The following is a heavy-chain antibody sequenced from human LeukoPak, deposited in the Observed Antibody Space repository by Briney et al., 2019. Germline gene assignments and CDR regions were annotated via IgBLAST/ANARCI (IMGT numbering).Heavy chain of an antibody. J-gene: IGHJ4*02. CDR3: ARDPTTVVTTPYYFDF. CDR1: GGSFSGYH. CDR2: INDRGQT. Sequence: KASETLSLTCAVHGGSFSGYHWNWIRQSPGKGREWIGEINDRGQTNYNPSLESRLTISVDTSKKQFSLKLNSVTAADTAVYYCARDPTTVVTTPYYFDFWGQGTMVTVSS. D-gene: IGHD4-23*01. V-gene: IGHV4-34*01.